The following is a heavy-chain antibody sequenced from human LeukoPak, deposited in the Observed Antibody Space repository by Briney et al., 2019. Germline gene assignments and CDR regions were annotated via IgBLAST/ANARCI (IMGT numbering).Heavy chain of an antibody. J-gene: IGHJ3*02. V-gene: IGHV3-7*01. CDR2: IKQDGSEK. CDR1: GFTFSSYW. Sequence: PGGSLRLSCAASGFTFSSYWMSWVRRAPGKGLEWVANIKQDGSEKYYVDSVKGRFTISRDNAKNSLYLQMNSLRAEDTAVYYCASSHPYCSGGSCYVDAFDIWGQGTMVTVSS. CDR3: ASSHPYCSGGSCYVDAFDI. D-gene: IGHD2-15*01.